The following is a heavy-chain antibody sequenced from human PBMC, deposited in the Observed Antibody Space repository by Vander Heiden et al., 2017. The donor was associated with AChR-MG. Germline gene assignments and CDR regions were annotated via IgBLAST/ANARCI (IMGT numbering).Heavy chain of an antibody. J-gene: IGHJ4*02. Sequence: QVQLQESGPGLVKPSETLSLTCTVSGGSISSTNYYWGWIRQPPGKGLEWIGSIYYSGSTYYNPSLTSRVTISVDTSKNQFSLKLSSVTAADTAVYCCVRRNNIIKGVDYWGQGTLVTVSS. D-gene: IGHD3-10*01. CDR1: GGSISSTNYY. CDR3: VRRNNIIKGVDY. CDR2: IYYSGST. V-gene: IGHV4-39*01.